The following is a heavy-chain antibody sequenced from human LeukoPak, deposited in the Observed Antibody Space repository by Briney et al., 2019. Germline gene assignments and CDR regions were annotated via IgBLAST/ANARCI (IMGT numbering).Heavy chain of an antibody. D-gene: IGHD6-13*01. Sequence: GGSLRLSCAASGFTFSRYGMHWVRQAPGKGLGWVTAISYDGSNKYYADSVKGRFTISRDNSKDTLYVQMNSLRAEDTTVYYCAKEGYSRGYYSYYYMDVWGKGTTVTVSS. CDR1: GFTFSRYG. CDR3: AKEGYSRGYYSYYYMDV. CDR2: ISYDGSNK. J-gene: IGHJ6*03. V-gene: IGHV3-30*04.